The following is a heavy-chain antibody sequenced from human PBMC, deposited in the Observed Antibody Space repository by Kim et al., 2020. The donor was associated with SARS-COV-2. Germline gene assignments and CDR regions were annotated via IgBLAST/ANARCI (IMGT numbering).Heavy chain of an antibody. V-gene: IGHV6-1*01. Sequence: AVSVKSRITINPDQSKNQFSLQLNSVTPEDTAVYYCARVIAAAGIGAFDIWGQGTMVTVSS. CDR3: ARVIAAAGIGAFDI. D-gene: IGHD6-13*01. J-gene: IGHJ3*02.